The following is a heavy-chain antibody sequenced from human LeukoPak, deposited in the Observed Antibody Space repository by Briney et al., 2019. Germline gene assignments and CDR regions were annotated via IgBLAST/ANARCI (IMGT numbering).Heavy chain of an antibody. CDR2: IKPDGSEG. CDR1: GFTFSTYY. J-gene: IGHJ4*02. V-gene: IGHV3-7*03. CDR3: ARYRYCSSANCYGDY. D-gene: IGHD2-2*01. Sequence: PGGSLRLSCAASGFTFSTYYMSWVRQAPGKGLEWVANIKPDGSEGYYVDPVKGRFTISRDNAKNSLYLQMNSLRAEDTAVYYCARYRYCSSANCYGDYWGQGTLVTVSS.